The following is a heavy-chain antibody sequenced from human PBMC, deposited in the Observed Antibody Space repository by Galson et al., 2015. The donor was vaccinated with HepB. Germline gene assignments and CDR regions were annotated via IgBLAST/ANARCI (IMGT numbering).Heavy chain of an antibody. CDR1: GFTFRRYW. J-gene: IGHJ4*02. V-gene: IGHV3-74*01. CDR3: ARTRGAAAGIFDN. Sequence: SLSLPCAASGFTFRRYWMPWVRQAPGKGLVWVSRINSDGSYIPYADSVTLRLPISRAHAKNTLYLQMNSPRAENTALYYCARTRGAAAGIFDNWGQGSLVTVSS. CDR2: INSDGSYI. D-gene: IGHD6-13*01.